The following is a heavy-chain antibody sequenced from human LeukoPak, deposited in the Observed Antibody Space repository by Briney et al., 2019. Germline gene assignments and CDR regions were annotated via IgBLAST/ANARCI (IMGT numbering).Heavy chain of an antibody. CDR1: GYTLTELS. CDR3: ATTELGMTGYFDY. D-gene: IGHD7-27*01. Sequence: ASVKVSCKVSGYTLTELSMHWVRQAPGKGLEWMGGFDPEDGETIYAQKFQGRVTMTEDTSTDTAYMELSSLRSGDTAVYYCATTELGMTGYFDYWGQGTLVTVSS. CDR2: FDPEDGET. V-gene: IGHV1-24*01. J-gene: IGHJ4*02.